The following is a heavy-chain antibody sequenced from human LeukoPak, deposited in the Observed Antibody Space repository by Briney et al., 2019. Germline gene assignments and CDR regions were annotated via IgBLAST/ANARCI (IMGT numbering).Heavy chain of an antibody. V-gene: IGHV4-4*07. CDR2: IYTSGST. J-gene: IGHJ5*02. Sequence: SETLSLTCTVSGGSISSYYWSWIRQPAGKGLEWIGRIYTSGSTNYNPSLKSRVTMSVDTSKNQFSLKLSSVTAADTAVYYCARDWWYSSSCIWFDPWGQGTLVTVSS. D-gene: IGHD6-6*01. CDR1: GGSISSYY. CDR3: ARDWWYSSSCIWFDP.